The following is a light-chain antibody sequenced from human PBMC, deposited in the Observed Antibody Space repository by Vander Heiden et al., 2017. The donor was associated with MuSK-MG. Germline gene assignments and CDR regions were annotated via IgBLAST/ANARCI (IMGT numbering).Light chain of an antibody. V-gene: IGLV1-47*01. CDR2: KNH. J-gene: IGLJ2*01. Sequence: QSVLTQPPSASGTPGQRGTITLSGSNSKMGSHYVDWYQQHTGTAPKLLIYKNHQRPSGVVERFSGSKSGTAASMAISGLRAEDEADYYCAAWDESRSGLVFGGGTKLTVL. CDR1: NSKMGSHY. CDR3: AAWDESRSGLV.